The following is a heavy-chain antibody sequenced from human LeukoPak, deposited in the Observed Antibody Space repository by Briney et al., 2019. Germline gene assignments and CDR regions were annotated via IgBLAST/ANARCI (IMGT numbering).Heavy chain of an antibody. Sequence: GGSLRLSCAASGFTFSSYAMSWVRQAPGKGLEWVSGISGSGGSTYYADSVKGRFTISRDNSKNTLYVQMNSLRAEDTAVYFCTKGRMTTVTNYYYDMDVWGQGTTVTVFS. CDR2: ISGSGGST. CDR1: GFTFSSYA. J-gene: IGHJ6*02. V-gene: IGHV3-23*01. CDR3: TKGRMTTVTNYYYDMDV. D-gene: IGHD4-17*01.